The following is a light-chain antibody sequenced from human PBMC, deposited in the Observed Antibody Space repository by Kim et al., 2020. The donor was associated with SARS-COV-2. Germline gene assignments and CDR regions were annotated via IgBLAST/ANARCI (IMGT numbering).Light chain of an antibody. Sequence: SRGDRATLDRRASQTVTSNLAGYQQKPGQAPRLLIYGASTRATGIPVRFSGRGSGTAFTLTISSLQSEDFAVYYCHQYNSWPPGGTFGQGTKLEI. CDR3: HQYNSWPPGGT. CDR1: QTVTSN. CDR2: GAS. J-gene: IGKJ2*01. V-gene: IGKV3-15*01.